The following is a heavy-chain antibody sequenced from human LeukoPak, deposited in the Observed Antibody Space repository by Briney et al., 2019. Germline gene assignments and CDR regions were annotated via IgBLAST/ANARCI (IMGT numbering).Heavy chain of an antibody. J-gene: IGHJ4*02. CDR1: GFSFSDYS. CDR3: AKVRQLWLLDYFDY. Sequence: GGSLRLSCAASGFSFSDYSMNWVRQAPGKGLEWVSSITRTSSYIYYTDSMKGRFTISRDNAKKSLYLQMNTLRAEDTALYYCAKVRQLWLLDYFDYWGQGTLVTVSS. V-gene: IGHV3-21*01. D-gene: IGHD5-18*01. CDR2: ITRTSSYI.